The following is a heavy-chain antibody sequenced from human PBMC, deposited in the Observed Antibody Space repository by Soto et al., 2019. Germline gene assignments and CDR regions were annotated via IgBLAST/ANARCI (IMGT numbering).Heavy chain of an antibody. Sequence: QVQLVQSGAEVKKPGSSVKVSCKASGGTFSTYTLYWVRQAPGQGLEWMGGISPGIDIRDYAQKFQGRVTITADESTSTFYIHSSTLISEDTAVYYYSAGMCFGGSCYFDVWGQGTLVTVSS. D-gene: IGHD3-3*01. V-gene: IGHV1-69*12. J-gene: IGHJ4*02. CDR3: SAGMCFGGSCYFDV. CDR1: GGTFSTYT. CDR2: ISPGIDIR.